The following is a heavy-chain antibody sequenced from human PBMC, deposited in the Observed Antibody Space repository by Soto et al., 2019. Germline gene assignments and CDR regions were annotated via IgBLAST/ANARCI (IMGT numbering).Heavy chain of an antibody. V-gene: IGHV3-30*18. Sequence: QVQLVESGGGVVQPGRSLRLSCAASGFTFSSYGMHWVRQAPGKGLEWVAVISYDGSNKYYADSVKGRFTISRDNSKNTLYLQMNSLRAEDTAVYYCAKDSPSIAVAGQNDYWGQGTLFTVSS. CDR2: ISYDGSNK. CDR3: AKDSPSIAVAGQNDY. J-gene: IGHJ4*02. D-gene: IGHD6-19*01. CDR1: GFTFSSYG.